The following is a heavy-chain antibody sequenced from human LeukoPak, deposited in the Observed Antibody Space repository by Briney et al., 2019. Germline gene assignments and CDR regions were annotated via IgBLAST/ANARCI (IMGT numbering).Heavy chain of an antibody. CDR1: GFTFSSYA. CDR2: ISGSGGST. J-gene: IGHJ6*02. CDR3: AKGLGTTVTYYYYGMDV. Sequence: PGGFLRLSCAASGFTFSSYAMSWVRQAPGKGLEWVSAISGSGGSTYYADSVKGRFTISRDNSKNTLYLQMNSLRAEDTAVYYCAKGLGTTVTYYYYGMDVWGQGTTVTVSS. V-gene: IGHV3-23*01. D-gene: IGHD4-17*01.